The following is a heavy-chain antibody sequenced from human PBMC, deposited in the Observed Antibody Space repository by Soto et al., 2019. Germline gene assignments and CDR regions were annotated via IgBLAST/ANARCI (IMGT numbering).Heavy chain of an antibody. CDR3: ARGTHWGQQLPYYYYMDV. J-gene: IGHJ6*03. Sequence: GGSLRLSCAASGFTFSSYWMSWVRQAPGKGLEWVANIKQDGSEKYYVDSVKGRFTISRDNAKNSLYLQMNSLRAEDTAVYYCARGTHWGQQLPYYYYMDVWGKGTTVTVSS. CDR2: IKQDGSEK. V-gene: IGHV3-7*01. CDR1: GFTFSSYW. D-gene: IGHD6-13*01.